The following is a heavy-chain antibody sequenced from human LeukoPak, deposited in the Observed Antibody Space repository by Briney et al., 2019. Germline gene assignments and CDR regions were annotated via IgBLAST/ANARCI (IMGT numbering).Heavy chain of an antibody. V-gene: IGHV4-30-2*01. Sequence: PSETLSLTCTVSGGSISSGGYYWSWIRQPPGKGLEWIGYIYHSGSTYYNPSLKSRVTISVDRSKNQFSLKLSSVTAADTAVYYCATLPIWSGYYFDYWGQGTLVTVSS. D-gene: IGHD3-3*01. CDR1: GGSISSGGYY. CDR2: IYHSGST. J-gene: IGHJ4*02. CDR3: ATLPIWSGYYFDY.